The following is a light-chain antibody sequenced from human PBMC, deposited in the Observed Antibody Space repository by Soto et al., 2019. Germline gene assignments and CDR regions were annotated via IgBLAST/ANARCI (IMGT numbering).Light chain of an antibody. CDR1: SSDVGGYNY. V-gene: IGLV2-14*01. Sequence: QSALTQPASVSGSPGQSITISCTGTSSDVGGYNYVSWYQQHPGKAPKLMIYDVSNRPSGVSNRFSGSKSGNTASLTISGLHAEDEADYYCSSYTRSSTSYVFGTGTKVTVL. CDR3: SSYTRSSTSYV. J-gene: IGLJ1*01. CDR2: DVS.